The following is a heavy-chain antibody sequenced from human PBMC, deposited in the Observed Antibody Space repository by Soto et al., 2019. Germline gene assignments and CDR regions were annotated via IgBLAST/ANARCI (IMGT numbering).Heavy chain of an antibody. V-gene: IGHV5-10-1*01. Sequence: PGESLKISCKGSGYSFTSYWISWVRQMPGKGLEWVGRIDPSDSYTNYSPSFQGQVTISADKSISTAYPQWSSLKASDTAMYYCARNPQLVEVLPPYYYYYGMDVWGQGTTVTVSS. CDR3: ARNPQLVEVLPPYYYYYGMDV. J-gene: IGHJ6*02. D-gene: IGHD3-22*01. CDR2: IDPSDSYT. CDR1: GYSFTSYW.